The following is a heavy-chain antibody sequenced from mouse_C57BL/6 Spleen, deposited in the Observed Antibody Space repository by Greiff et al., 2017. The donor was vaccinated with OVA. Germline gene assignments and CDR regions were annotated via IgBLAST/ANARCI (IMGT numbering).Heavy chain of an antibody. J-gene: IGHJ3*01. CDR3: ARVWDGAWCAY. Sequence: EVMLVESGGGLVKPGGSLKLSCAASGFTFSDYGMHWVRQAPEKGLEWVAYISSGSSTIYYADTVKGRFTISRDNAKNTLFLQMTSLRSEDTAMYYCARVWDGAWCAYWGQGTLVTVSA. CDR1: GFTFSDYG. V-gene: IGHV5-17*01. D-gene: IGHD4-1*01. CDR2: ISSGSSTI.